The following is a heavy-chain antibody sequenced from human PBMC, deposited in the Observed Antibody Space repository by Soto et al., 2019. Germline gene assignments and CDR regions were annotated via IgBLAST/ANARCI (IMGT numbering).Heavy chain of an antibody. V-gene: IGHV3-9*01. D-gene: IGHD6-19*01. CDR3: AKSIHSSGCFDY. CDR2: ISWNSGSI. J-gene: IGHJ4*02. CDR1: GFTFDDYA. Sequence: EVQLVESGGGLVQPGRSLRLSCAASGFTFDDYAMHWVRQAPGKGLEWVSGISWNSGSIGYADSVKGRFTISRDNAKNSLYLQMNSLSAEDTALYYCAKSIHSSGCFDYWGQGTLVTVSS.